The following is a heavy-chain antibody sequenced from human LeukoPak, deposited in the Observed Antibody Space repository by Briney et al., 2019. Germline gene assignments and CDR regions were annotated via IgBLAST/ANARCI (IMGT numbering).Heavy chain of an antibody. CDR2: ISSNGGST. J-gene: IGHJ4*02. V-gene: IGHV3-64*01. Sequence: HPGGSLRLSCAASGFTFSSYAMHWVRQAPGKGLEYVLVISSNGGSTYYANSVKGRFTISRDNSKNTLYLQMGSLRAEDMAVYYCTSWDYWGQGTLVTVSS. CDR1: GFTFSSYA. CDR3: TSWDY.